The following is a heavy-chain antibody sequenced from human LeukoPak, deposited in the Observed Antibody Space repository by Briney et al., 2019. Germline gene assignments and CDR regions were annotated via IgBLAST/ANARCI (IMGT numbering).Heavy chain of an antibody. CDR2: INHSGRT. D-gene: IGHD3-16*01. V-gene: IGHV4-34*01. CDR1: GGSYTNYY. CDR3: ARGLHVGETLPYYF. Sequence: SETLSLTCAIYGGSYTNYYWTWIRQPPGKGLEWIGEINHSGRTNYNPSLTNRVTISVDPSKNQFSINVTSVTAADTAMYYCARGLHVGETLPYYFWSQGTMVTVSS. J-gene: IGHJ4*02.